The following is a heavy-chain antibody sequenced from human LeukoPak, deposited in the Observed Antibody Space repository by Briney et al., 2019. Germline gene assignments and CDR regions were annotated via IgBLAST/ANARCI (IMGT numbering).Heavy chain of an antibody. Sequence: SETLSLTCAVYGGSFSGYYWSWIRQPPGKGLGWIGEINHSGSTNYNPSLKSRVTISVDTSKNQFSLKLSSVTAADTAVYYCARLYDYVWGSYRLPHYYYYMDVWGKGTTVTISS. V-gene: IGHV4-34*01. D-gene: IGHD3-16*02. CDR1: GGSFSGYY. CDR3: ARLYDYVWGSYRLPHYYYYMDV. CDR2: INHSGST. J-gene: IGHJ6*03.